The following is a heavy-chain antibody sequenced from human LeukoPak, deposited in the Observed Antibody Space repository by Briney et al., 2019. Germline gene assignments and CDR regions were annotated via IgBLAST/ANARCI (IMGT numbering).Heavy chain of an antibody. J-gene: IGHJ4*02. Sequence: PSQTLSLTCTVSGGSISSGDYYWSWIRQPPGKGLEWIGYIYYRGRTYYNPSLKSRVTISLDTSKNQFSLKLSSVTAADTAVYYCARGQQWLPHFDYWGQGTLVTVSS. V-gene: IGHV4-30-4*08. CDR1: GGSISSGDYY. CDR3: ARGQQWLPHFDY. D-gene: IGHD6-19*01. CDR2: IYYRGRT.